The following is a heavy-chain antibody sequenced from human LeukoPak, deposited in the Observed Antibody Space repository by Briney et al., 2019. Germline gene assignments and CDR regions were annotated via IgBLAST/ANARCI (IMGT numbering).Heavy chain of an antibody. V-gene: IGHV3-21*01. CDR2: ISSSSSYI. Sequence: GGSLRLSCAASGFTFSSYSMDWARQAPGKGLEWVSSISSSSSYIYYADSVKGRFTISRDNAKNSLCLQMNSLRAEDTAVYYCARDFRSRVPAALPTSWGQGTLVTVSS. CDR1: GFTFSSYS. D-gene: IGHD2-2*01. J-gene: IGHJ4*02. CDR3: ARDFRSRVPAALPTS.